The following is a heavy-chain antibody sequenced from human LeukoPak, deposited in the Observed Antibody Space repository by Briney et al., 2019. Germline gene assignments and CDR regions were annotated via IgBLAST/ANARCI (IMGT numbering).Heavy chain of an antibody. CDR2: IYYSGST. D-gene: IGHD1-26*01. CDR1: GFTFSSYSMN. V-gene: IGHV4-39*01. Sequence: PGGSLRLSCAASGFTFSSYSMNWVRQPPGKGLEWIGSIYYSGSTYYNPSLKSRVTISVDTSKNQFSLKLSSVTAADTAVYYCARRKWELLSYNWFDPWGQGTLVTVSS. CDR3: ARRKWELLSYNWFDP. J-gene: IGHJ5*02.